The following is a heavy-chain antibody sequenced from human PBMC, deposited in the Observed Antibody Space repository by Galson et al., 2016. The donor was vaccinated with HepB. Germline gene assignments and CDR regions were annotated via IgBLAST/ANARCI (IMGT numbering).Heavy chain of an antibody. J-gene: IGHJ4*02. CDR2: IKRKSDGGTT. CDR3: STGVYVTGTNDC. V-gene: IGHV3-15*01. D-gene: IGHD1-7*01. Sequence: SLRLSCAVSGFIFSNAWMTWVRQAPGKGLEWVGRIKRKSDGGTTDYAAAVTGRFIISRDDSTDTLYLPMDSLKTEDTGVYYCSTGVYVTGTNDCWGQGTLVTVSS. CDR1: GFIFSNAW.